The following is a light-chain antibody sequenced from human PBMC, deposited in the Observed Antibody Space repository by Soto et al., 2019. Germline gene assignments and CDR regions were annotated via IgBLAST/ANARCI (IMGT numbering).Light chain of an antibody. V-gene: IGKV1-5*03. CDR1: QSISSW. J-gene: IGKJ1*01. CDR2: KAS. CDR3: QQYNSYPWT. Sequence: DIQMTQSPSTLSASVGDRFTITCRASQSISSWLAWYQQKPGKXPKXXIYKASSLESGVPARFSGSGSGTELTITISSLLPDDSATYYCQQYNSYPWTFGQGTKVDIK.